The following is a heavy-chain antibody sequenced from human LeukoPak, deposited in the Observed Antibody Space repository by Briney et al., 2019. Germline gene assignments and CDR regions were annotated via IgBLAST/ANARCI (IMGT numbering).Heavy chain of an antibody. V-gene: IGHV4-34*01. D-gene: IGHD5-18*01. CDR3: ARHGRRGGYSYGSVRWFDP. J-gene: IGHJ5*02. CDR2: INHSGST. Sequence: SETLSLTCAVYGGSFSGYYWSWIRQPPGKGLEWIGEINHSGSTNYNPSLKSRVTISVDTSKNQFSLKLSSVTAADTAVYYCARHGRRGGYSYGSVRWFDPWGQGTLVTVSS. CDR1: GGSFSGYY.